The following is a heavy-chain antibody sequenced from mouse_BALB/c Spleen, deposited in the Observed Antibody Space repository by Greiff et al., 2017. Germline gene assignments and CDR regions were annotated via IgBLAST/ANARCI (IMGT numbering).Heavy chain of an antibody. CDR1: GFNIKDTY. D-gene: IGHD2-14*01. CDR2: IDPANGNT. CDR3: ARYDGY. J-gene: IGHJ2*01. Sequence: EVKLVESGAELVKPGASVKLSCTASGFNIKDTYMHWVKQRPEQGLEWIGRIDPANGNTKYDPKFQGKATITADTSSNTAYLQLSSLTSEDTAVYYCARYDGYWGQGTTLTVSS. V-gene: IGHV14-3*02.